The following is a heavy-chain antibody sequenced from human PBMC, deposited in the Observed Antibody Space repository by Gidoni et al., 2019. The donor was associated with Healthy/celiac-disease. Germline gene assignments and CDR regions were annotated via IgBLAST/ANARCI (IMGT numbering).Heavy chain of an antibody. V-gene: IGHV4-34*01. D-gene: IGHD2-2*01. Sequence: QVQLQQWGAGLLKPSETLSLTCAVYGGSFSGYYWSWTRQPPGKGLEWIGEINHSGSTNYNPSLKSRVTISVDTSKNQFSLKLSSVTAADTAVYYCASDPIEVVPAAPNWGQGTLVTVSS. CDR2: INHSGST. CDR1: GGSFSGYY. J-gene: IGHJ4*02. CDR3: ASDPIEVVPAAPN.